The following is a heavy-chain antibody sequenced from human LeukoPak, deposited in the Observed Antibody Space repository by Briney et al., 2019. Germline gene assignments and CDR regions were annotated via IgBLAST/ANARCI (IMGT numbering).Heavy chain of an antibody. Sequence: GGSLRLSCAASGFTFNDYDMSWVRQAPGKGLEWVSAMSGGGSSTYYADSVKGRITISRDNSKNTLYLQVNSLRVEDTAVYYCAKGSSNSRPYYFDSWGQGTLVTVSS. J-gene: IGHJ4*02. D-gene: IGHD2-2*01. CDR3: AKGSSNSRPYYFDS. CDR1: GFTFNDYD. CDR2: MSGGGSST. V-gene: IGHV3-23*01.